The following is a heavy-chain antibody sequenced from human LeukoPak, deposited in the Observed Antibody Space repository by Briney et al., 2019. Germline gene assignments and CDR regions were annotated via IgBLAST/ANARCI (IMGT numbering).Heavy chain of an antibody. Sequence: ASVKVSCKASGYTFIAYYMHWVRQAPGQGLEWMGWINPNSGGTKYAEKFQGRVTMTRDTSISTAYMELSRLRSDDTAVYYCARVDFDYMDVWGKGTTVTVSS. CDR3: ARVDFDYMDV. CDR2: INPNSGGT. J-gene: IGHJ6*03. D-gene: IGHD2-2*03. CDR1: GYTFIAYY. V-gene: IGHV1-2*02.